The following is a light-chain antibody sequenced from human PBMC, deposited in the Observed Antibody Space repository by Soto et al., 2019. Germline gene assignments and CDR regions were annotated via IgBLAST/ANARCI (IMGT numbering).Light chain of an antibody. CDR2: KDT. CDR1: ALPNQY. V-gene: IGLV3-25*02. J-gene: IGLJ3*02. CDR3: QSADTSGNYGV. Sequence: SYELTQPPSVSVSPGQTARINCSGDALPNQYSYWYQQRPGQAPILVIYKDTARPSGIPERFSGSTSGTTVTLTISGVQAEDEGHYHCQSADTSGNYGVFGGGTQLTVL.